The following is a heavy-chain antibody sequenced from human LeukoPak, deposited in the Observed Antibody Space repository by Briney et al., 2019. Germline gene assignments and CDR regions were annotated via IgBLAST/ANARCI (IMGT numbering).Heavy chain of an antibody. D-gene: IGHD3-10*01. CDR3: ARDSSLLWFGELNPPSDY. CDR1: GFPFSSYA. CDR2: ISSNGGST. V-gene: IGHV3-64*01. J-gene: IGHJ4*02. Sequence: GGSLVLSCAASGFPFSSYAMHWGRQAPGKGREYVSAISSNGGSTYYANSVKGRFTISRDNAKNSLSLQRKSMRAEEGGFYRGARDSSLLWFGELNPPSDYWGQGTLVTVSS.